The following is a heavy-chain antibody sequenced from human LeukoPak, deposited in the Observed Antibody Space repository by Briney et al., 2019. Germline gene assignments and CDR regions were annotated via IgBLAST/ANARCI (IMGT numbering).Heavy chain of an antibody. V-gene: IGHV4-30-4*08. CDR3: AKGAGSYYWYFDL. CDR1: GGSISSGDYY. D-gene: IGHD3-10*01. Sequence: SETLSLTCTVSGGSISSGDYYWSWIRQPPGKGLEWIGYIYYSGSTYYNPSLKSRVTISVDTSKDQFSLKLSSVTAADTAVYYCAKGAGSYYWYFDLWGRGTLVSVSS. CDR2: IYYSGST. J-gene: IGHJ2*01.